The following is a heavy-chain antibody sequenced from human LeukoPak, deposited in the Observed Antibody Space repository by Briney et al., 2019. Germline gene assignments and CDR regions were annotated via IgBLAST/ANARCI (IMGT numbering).Heavy chain of an antibody. CDR1: GYSFTSYW. CDR2: IYPGDSDT. D-gene: IGHD5-12*01. J-gene: IGHJ4*02. Sequence: GEPLNISCKGSGYSFTSYWIGWVRQIPGKGLEWMGIIYPGDSDTSYSPSFQGQVPISADKSISTAYLQWGSLKASDPAMYYCARLPYSGHDYSDYWGQGTLVTVSS. CDR3: ARLPYSGHDYSDY. V-gene: IGHV5-51*01.